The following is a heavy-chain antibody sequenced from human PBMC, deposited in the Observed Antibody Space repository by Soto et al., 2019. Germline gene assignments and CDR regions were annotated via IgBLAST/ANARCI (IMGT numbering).Heavy chain of an antibody. Sequence: EVQLVESGGGLVKPGGSLRLSCAASGFTFSSYSMNWVRQAPGKGLEWVSSISSSSSFIYYADSVKGRFTISRDNAKNSMYLKMNSLRAEDTDMFYCARSYDILTGYSGFDYWGQGTLVTVSS. J-gene: IGHJ4*02. V-gene: IGHV3-21*01. CDR1: GFTFSSYS. CDR3: ARSYDILTGYSGFDY. D-gene: IGHD3-9*01. CDR2: ISSSSSFI.